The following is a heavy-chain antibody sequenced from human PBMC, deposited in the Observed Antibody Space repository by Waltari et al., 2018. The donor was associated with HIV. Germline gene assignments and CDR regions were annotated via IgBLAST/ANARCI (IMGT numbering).Heavy chain of an antibody. CDR3: AKVLVSRSSNYYDGMEV. CDR2: TDYSRGT. CDR1: GGSIPSYY. J-gene: IGHJ6*02. Sequence: QVQLHESGSGVVKPSEPLSLTCRVSGGSIPSYYWSCTRQPPGKGLRLIGYTDYSRGTNSSPSLKGRAASSVDTSKGQISLSLRSVTAAESAVYYWAKVLVSRSSNYYDGMEVWGQGTTVTFSS. V-gene: IGHV4-59*01. D-gene: IGHD6-6*01.